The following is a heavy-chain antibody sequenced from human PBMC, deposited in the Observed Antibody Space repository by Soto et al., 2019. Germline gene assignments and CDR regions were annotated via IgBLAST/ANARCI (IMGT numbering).Heavy chain of an antibody. V-gene: IGHV4-30-2*01. CDR2: IYHTGTT. CDR3: ARGGYSGPNLFDP. J-gene: IGHJ5*02. CDR1: GGSINIGGYS. Sequence: PSDTLSLTCTVSGGSINIGGYSWTWILHPPGKGLEWIGFIYHTGTTYYNPSLKSRVTISVDRSKNQFSLKLNSVTAADTATYYCARGGYSGPNLFDPWGQGTLVTVSS. D-gene: IGHD5-12*01.